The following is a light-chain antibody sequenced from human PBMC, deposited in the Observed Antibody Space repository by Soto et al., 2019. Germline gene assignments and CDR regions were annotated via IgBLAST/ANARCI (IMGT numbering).Light chain of an antibody. CDR1: SSDVGSYNL. J-gene: IGLJ1*01. Sequence: QSALTQPASVSGSPGQSITISCTGTSSDVGSYNLVSWYQQHPGNTPKFMIYEVTKRPSGVSDRFSGSKSGNTASLTISGLQAEDEADYYCCAYAGSGSDVFGTGTKVTVL. V-gene: IGLV2-23*02. CDR2: EVT. CDR3: CAYAGSGSDV.